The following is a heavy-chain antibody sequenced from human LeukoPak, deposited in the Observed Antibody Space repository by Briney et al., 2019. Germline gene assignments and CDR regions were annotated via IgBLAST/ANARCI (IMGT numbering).Heavy chain of an antibody. J-gene: IGHJ5*02. Sequence: GGSLRLSCAASGFTFNSYWMTWVRQAPGKGLEWVANLNPDGSHKFYADSVKGRFTISRDNAENSVFLQMNSLRAEDTAFYYCATDAYYDSSESWGQGTLVTVSS. CDR1: GFTFNSYW. D-gene: IGHD3-22*01. CDR2: LNPDGSHK. V-gene: IGHV3-7*01. CDR3: ATDAYYDSSES.